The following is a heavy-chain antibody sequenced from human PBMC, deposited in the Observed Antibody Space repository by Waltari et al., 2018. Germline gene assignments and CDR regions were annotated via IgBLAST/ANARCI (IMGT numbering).Heavy chain of an antibody. CDR2: TGST. CDR3: VRQGSGGRAFDI. V-gene: IGHV4-39*01. Sequence: QLQLQESGPGLVKASETLSLTCIVSGGPITSSSSYWGWIRQPPGKGLEWIGSTGSTYHNPSLKSRGTISVDTSKSQFSLKLSSVTAADTAVYYCVRQGSGGRAFDIWGLGTMVTVSS. CDR1: GGPITSSSSY. J-gene: IGHJ3*02. D-gene: IGHD3-10*01.